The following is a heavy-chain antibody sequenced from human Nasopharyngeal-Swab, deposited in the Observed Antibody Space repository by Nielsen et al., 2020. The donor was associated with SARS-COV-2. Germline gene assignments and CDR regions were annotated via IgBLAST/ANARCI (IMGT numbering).Heavy chain of an antibody. J-gene: IGHJ6*01. CDR2: VYTSGST. D-gene: IGHD1-1*01. Sequence: SETLSLTCSVSGGSISGYFLSWIRQPAGEGLEWIGRVYTSGSTNYNPSLKSRVTISIDMSKNQFSLELRSVTAADTAFYYCASSGTTKYGLDVWGQGTTVIVSS. V-gene: IGHV4-4*07. CDR1: GGSISGYF. CDR3: ASSGTTKYGLDV.